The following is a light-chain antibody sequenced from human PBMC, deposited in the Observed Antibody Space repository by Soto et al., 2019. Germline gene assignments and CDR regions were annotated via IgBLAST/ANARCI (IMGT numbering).Light chain of an antibody. CDR3: QVCDSSSGHSV. CDR1: NIGSKT. J-gene: IGLJ1*01. Sequence: SYELTQPPAVSVAPGQTASITCGGNNIGSKTVHWYQQEPGQAPVLVVYDDSDRPSGIPERFSGSNSGNTATLIISRVEAGDEADYYCQVCDSSSGHSVFGTGTKLTVL. CDR2: DDS. V-gene: IGLV3-21*02.